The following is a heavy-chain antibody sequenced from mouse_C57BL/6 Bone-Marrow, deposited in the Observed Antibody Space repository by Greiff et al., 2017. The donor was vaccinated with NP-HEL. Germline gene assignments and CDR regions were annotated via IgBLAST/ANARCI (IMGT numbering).Heavy chain of an antibody. CDR1: GFTFSDYY. CDR2: INYDGSST. V-gene: IGHV5-16*01. CDR3: ARAYDYHYAMDY. D-gene: IGHD2-4*01. J-gene: IGHJ4*01. Sequence: EVHLVESEGGLVQPGSSMKLSCTASGFTFSDYYMAWVRQVPEKGLEWVANINYDGSSTYYLDSLKSRFIISRDNAKNILYLQMSSLKSEDTATYYCARAYDYHYAMDYWGQGTSVTVSS.